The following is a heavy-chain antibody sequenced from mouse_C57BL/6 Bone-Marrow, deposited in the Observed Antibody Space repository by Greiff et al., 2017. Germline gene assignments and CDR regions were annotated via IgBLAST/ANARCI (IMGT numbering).Heavy chain of an antibody. CDR3: ARQGVTHFWYAMDY. CDR1: GFTFSSYG. J-gene: IGHJ4*01. D-gene: IGHD2-2*01. Sequence: DVMLVESGGDLVKPGGSLKLSCAASGFTFSSYGMSWVRQTPDKRLEWVATISSGGSYTYYPDSVKGRFTISRDNAKNTLYLQISSLKSEDTAMYYCARQGVTHFWYAMDYWGQGTSVTVSS. V-gene: IGHV5-6*02. CDR2: ISSGGSYT.